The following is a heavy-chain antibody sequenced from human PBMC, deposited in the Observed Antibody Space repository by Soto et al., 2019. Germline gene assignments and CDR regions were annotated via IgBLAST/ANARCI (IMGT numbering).Heavy chain of an antibody. CDR1: GYTFTSYG. D-gene: IGHD1-26*01. V-gene: IGHV1-18*01. CDR3: ARQWELLPAPSFAY. Sequence: ASVKVSCKASGYTFTSYGISWVRQAPGQGLEWMGWISAYNGNTNYAQKLQGRVTMTTDTSTSTAYMELRSLRSDDTAVYYCARQWELLPAPSFAYWGQGTLVTVSS. J-gene: IGHJ4*02. CDR2: ISAYNGNT.